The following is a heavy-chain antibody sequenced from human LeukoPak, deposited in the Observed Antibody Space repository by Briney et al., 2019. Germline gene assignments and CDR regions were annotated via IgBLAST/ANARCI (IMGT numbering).Heavy chain of an antibody. D-gene: IGHD1-26*01. Sequence: PGGSLRLSCAASGFTFSSYWMHWVRQVPGKGLVWVSRINSDGFSTSYADSVKGRFTISRDNAKNTPYLQMNSLRAEDTAVYYCARGTSGGYFDYWGQGTLVTVSS. V-gene: IGHV3-74*01. CDR2: INSDGFST. J-gene: IGHJ4*02. CDR3: ARGTSGGYFDY. CDR1: GFTFSSYW.